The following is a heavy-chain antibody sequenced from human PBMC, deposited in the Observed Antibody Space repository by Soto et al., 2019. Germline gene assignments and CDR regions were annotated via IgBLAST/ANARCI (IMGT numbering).Heavy chain of an antibody. V-gene: IGHV4-39*01. CDR3: ARRPYDYIWGSYLGEPSGKDDY. Sequence: SETLSLTCTVSGGSISSSSYYWGWIRQPPGKGLEWIGSIYYSGSTYYNPSLKSRVTISVDTSKNQFSLKLSSVTAADTAVYYCARRPYDYIWGSYLGEPSGKDDYWGQGTLVTVSS. D-gene: IGHD3-16*02. CDR2: IYYSGST. CDR1: GGSISSSSYY. J-gene: IGHJ4*02.